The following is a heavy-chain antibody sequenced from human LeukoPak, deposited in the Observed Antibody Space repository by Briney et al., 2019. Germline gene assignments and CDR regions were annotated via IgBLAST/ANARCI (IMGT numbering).Heavy chain of an antibody. CDR3: ARHDGYSYGYGDY. D-gene: IGHD5-18*01. CDR2: INHSGNT. J-gene: IGHJ4*02. V-gene: IGHV4-34*01. CDR1: GGSFTDYY. Sequence: SETLSLTCAVYGGSFTDYYWNWIRQSPEKGLEWIGEINHSGNTNYNPSLESRVAISVDTSNKQFSLRLSSVTAADTAVYYCARHDGYSYGYGDYWGQGTLVTVSS.